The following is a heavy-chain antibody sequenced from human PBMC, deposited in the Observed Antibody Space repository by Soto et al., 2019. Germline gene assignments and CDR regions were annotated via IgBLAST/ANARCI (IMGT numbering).Heavy chain of an antibody. D-gene: IGHD2-8*02. V-gene: IGHV3-23*01. CDR2: ISDGGDST. CDR1: GFTFSNYA. CDR3: AKDARRTGLVGHWVH. J-gene: IGHJ4*02. Sequence: DVQLLESGGDLVQPGGSLRLSCAGSGFTFSNYAMTWVRRAPGQGLEWVSTISDGGDSTYFAHSAKGRFTISRDNSKNMLYLQMNSLRAEDTAFYYCAKDARRTGLVGHWVHWGQGTLVIVSS.